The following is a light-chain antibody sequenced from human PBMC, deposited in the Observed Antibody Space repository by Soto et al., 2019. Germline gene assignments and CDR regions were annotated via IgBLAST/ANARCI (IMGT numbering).Light chain of an antibody. CDR1: SSDVGRYNY. CDR3: CSYAGSPYV. J-gene: IGLJ1*01. CDR2: DVS. Sequence: QSARNQPRSVSGSPGQSVTISCTGTSSDVGRYNYVSWYQHHPGKAPKLMIYDVSTRPSGVPDRFSGSKSGTTASLTISGLQAEDEADYYCCSYAGSPYVFGTGTKVTVL. V-gene: IGLV2-11*01.